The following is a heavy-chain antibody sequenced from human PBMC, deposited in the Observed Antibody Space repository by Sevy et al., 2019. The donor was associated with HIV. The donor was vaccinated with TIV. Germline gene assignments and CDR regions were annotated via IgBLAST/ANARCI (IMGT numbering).Heavy chain of an antibody. CDR2: IVVGSGNT. CDR1: GFTFTSSA. J-gene: IGHJ6*02. CDR3: AAGLVEPDYYYGMDV. Sequence: ASVKVSCKASGFTFTSSAMQWVRQARGQRLEWIGWIVVGSGNTNYAQEFQERVTITRDMSTSTAYMELSSLRSEDTAVYYCAAGLVEPDYYYGMDVWGQGTTVTVSS. V-gene: IGHV1-58*02.